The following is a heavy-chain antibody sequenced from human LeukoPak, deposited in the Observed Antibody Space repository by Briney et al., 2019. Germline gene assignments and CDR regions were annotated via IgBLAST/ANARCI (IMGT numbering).Heavy chain of an antibody. CDR1: GFTFYSYS. Sequence: GGSLRLSCAASGFTFYSYSMHWVRQAPGKGLERVSSIRTDSNSIFYADSVKGRFSISRDNTNNSVYLQMNRLRAEDTAVYYCARGYGGLRSWFDPWGQGTLVTVSS. CDR2: IRTDSNSI. V-gene: IGHV3-21*01. J-gene: IGHJ5*02. CDR3: ARGYGGLRSWFDP. D-gene: IGHD4-23*01.